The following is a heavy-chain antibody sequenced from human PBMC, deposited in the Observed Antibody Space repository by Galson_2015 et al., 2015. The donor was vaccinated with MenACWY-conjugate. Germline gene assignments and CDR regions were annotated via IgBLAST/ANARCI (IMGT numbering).Heavy chain of an antibody. J-gene: IGHJ6*02. D-gene: IGHD2-21*01. Sequence: SLRLSCAASGFSFSDYSINWVRQAPGKGLEWVSYISSSSTIYYADSVKGRFTISRDNAKNSLYLQMNSLRDEDTAVYYCARDKGGEEGLFDYYYGMDVWGQGTTVTASS. CDR1: GFSFSDYS. CDR3: ARDKGGEEGLFDYYYGMDV. V-gene: IGHV3-48*02. CDR2: ISSSSTI.